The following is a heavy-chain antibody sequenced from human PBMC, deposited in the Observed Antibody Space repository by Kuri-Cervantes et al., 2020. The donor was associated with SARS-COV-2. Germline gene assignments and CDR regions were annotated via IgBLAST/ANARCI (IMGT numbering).Heavy chain of an antibody. V-gene: IGHV1-69*02. CDR2: IIPILGIA. CDR3: ARGVFRAVPAAGGPRRIYYYYMDV. Sequence: SVKVSCKASGGTFSSYTISWVRQAPGQGLEWMGRIIPILGIANYAQKFQGRVTITADKSTSTAYMELSSLRSEDTAVYYCARGVFRAVPAAGGPRRIYYYYMDVWGKGTTVTVSS. D-gene: IGHD2-2*01. J-gene: IGHJ6*03. CDR1: GGTFSSYT.